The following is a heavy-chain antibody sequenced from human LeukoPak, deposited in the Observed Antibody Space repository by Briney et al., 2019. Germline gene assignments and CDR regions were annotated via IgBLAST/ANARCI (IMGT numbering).Heavy chain of an antibody. J-gene: IGHJ5*02. Sequence: SETLSLTFSVYGGSISNGSYYWSWIRQPAGKGLEWIGHIYTNGNTNFNPSLKRRVTISVDTSKNQFSLNLNSVTAADTAVYYCARSGTYYNNWFDPWGQGTLVIVSS. CDR1: GGSISNGSYY. CDR2: IYTNGNT. D-gene: IGHD3-10*01. CDR3: ARSGTYYNNWFDP. V-gene: IGHV4-61*09.